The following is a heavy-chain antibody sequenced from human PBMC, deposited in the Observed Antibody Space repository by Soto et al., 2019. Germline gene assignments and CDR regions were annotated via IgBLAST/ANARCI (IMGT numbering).Heavy chain of an antibody. CDR1: GGTFITYA. D-gene: IGHD1-26*01. V-gene: IGHV1-69*06. CDR2: IIPIFGTP. Sequence: QVQLEQSGAEVKKPGSSVKVSCKASGGTFITYAISWVRQAPGQGLEWMGGIIPIFGTPNYPYKFQGRVSIAAYKSPGTTDMELTSLRSDDTAIYFCARGNIDGALLSGMDFWGQGPTVTVSS. J-gene: IGHJ6*02. CDR3: ARGNIDGALLSGMDF.